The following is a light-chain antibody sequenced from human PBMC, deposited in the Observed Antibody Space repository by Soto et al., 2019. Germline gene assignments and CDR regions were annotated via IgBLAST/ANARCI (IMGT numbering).Light chain of an antibody. J-gene: IGLJ3*02. Sequence: NFMLTQPHSVSESPGKTVTISCTGSSGSIASNYVQWYQQRPGSAPTTVIYEDNQRPSGVPDRFSGSIDSSSNSASLTIPGLKTEDEADYYCQSYDSSNRVFGGGTQLTVL. CDR1: SGSIASNY. CDR3: QSYDSSNRV. CDR2: EDN. V-gene: IGLV6-57*02.